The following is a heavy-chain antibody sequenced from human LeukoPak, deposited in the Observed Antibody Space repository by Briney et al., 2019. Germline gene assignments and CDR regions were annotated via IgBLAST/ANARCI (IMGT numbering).Heavy chain of an antibody. CDR3: AKAHFDYGDYLPFDY. V-gene: IGHV3-23*01. CDR2: ISGSGYST. J-gene: IGHJ4*02. CDR1: GFTVSSNY. D-gene: IGHD4-17*01. Sequence: GGSLRLSCAASGFTVSSNYMSWVRQAPGEGLEWVSAISGSGYSTYYADSVKGRFTISRDNSKNTLFLQMNSLRAEDTAIYYCAKAHFDYGDYLPFDYWGQGSLVTVSS.